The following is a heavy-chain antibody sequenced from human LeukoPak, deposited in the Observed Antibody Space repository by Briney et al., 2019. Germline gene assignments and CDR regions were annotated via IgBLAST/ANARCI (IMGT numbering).Heavy chain of an antibody. CDR1: GGSISSHY. Sequence: KPSETLSLTCTVAGGSISSHYWSWIRQPPGKGLEWIGYIYHSGSTNYNPSLKSRVTISVDTSKNQFSLKLSSVTAADTAVYYCARAVGATTLWSPSRFYYFNYWGRGTLVTVSS. CDR2: IYHSGST. CDR3: ARAVGATTLWSPSRFYYFNY. J-gene: IGHJ4*02. D-gene: IGHD1-26*01. V-gene: IGHV4-59*11.